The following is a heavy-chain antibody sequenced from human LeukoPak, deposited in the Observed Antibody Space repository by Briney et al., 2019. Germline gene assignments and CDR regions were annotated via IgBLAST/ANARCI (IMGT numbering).Heavy chain of an antibody. V-gene: IGHV4-34*01. CDR2: INHSGST. CDR1: GGSFSGYY. D-gene: IGHD5-12*01. Sequence: SETLSLTCAVYGGSFSGYYWSWIRQPPGKGLEWIGEINHSGSTNYNPSLKSRVTMSVDTSKNQFSLKLSSVTAADTAVYYCARGAARGYSGYDFSWFDPWGQGTLVTVSS. CDR3: ARGAARGYSGYDFSWFDP. J-gene: IGHJ5*02.